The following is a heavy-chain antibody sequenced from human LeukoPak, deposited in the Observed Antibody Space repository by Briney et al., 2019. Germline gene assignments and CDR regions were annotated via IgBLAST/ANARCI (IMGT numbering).Heavy chain of an antibody. CDR3: ARRRSYNWGSYWFDP. CDR1: GFSFGSYW. V-gene: IGHV4-34*01. D-gene: IGHD7-27*01. J-gene: IGHJ5*02. Sequence: GSLRLSCAASGFSFGSYWMDWVRQPPGKGLEWIGEINHSGSTNYNPSLKSRVTISVDTSKNQFSLKLSSVTAADTAVYYCARRRSYNWGSYWFDPWGQGTLVTVSS. CDR2: INHSGST.